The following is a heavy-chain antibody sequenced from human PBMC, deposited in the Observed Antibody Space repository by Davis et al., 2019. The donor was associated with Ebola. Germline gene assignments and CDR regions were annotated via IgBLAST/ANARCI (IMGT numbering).Heavy chain of an antibody. CDR1: GFTFDNYA. V-gene: IGHV3-23*01. D-gene: IGHD1-26*01. J-gene: IGHJ3*02. CDR3: AKDTSNIWVDI. Sequence: GASLKISCAASGFTFDNYAMSWVRQAPGKGLEWVSTIDESGGSPHYADSVKGRFTISSDNSRNTLHLQMNSLRAEDTAVYYCAKDTSNIWVDIWGQGTMVTVSS. CDR2: IDESGGSP.